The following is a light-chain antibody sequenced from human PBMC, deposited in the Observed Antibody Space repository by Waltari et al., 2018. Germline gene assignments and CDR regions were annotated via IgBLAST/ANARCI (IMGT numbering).Light chain of an antibody. CDR1: QNVSNY. CDR2: AAS. V-gene: IGKV1-39*01. CDR3: QQFNEYPWT. Sequence: DIQMTQSPPPLSASVGDRVTISCRASQNVSNYLNWFQQKSGKAPKLLIYAASTLQGGVPPRFTGSGAGTDFTLTITSLQPEDFATYYCQQFNEYPWTFGQGTKVEIK. J-gene: IGKJ1*01.